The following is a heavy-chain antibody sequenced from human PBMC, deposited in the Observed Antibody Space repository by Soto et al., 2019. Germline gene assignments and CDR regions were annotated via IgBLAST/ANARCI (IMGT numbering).Heavy chain of an antibody. D-gene: IGHD3-9*01. V-gene: IGHV4-59*01. CDR3: AREWVTRDYDILTGYFNWFDP. CDR2: IYYSGST. Sequence: SETLSLTCTVSGCTISSYGWSWIRQPPGKGLEWIGYIYYSGSTNYNPSLKSRVTISVDTSKNQFSLKLSSVTAADTAVYYCAREWVTRDYDILTGYFNWFDPWGQGTLVTVSS. CDR1: GCTISSYG. J-gene: IGHJ5*02.